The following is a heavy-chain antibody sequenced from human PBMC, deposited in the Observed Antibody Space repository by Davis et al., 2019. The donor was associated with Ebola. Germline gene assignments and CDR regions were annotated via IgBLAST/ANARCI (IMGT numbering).Heavy chain of an antibody. CDR3: ARENGGYCSSTSCLTHFDY. CDR1: GGTFSSYA. CDR2: IIPIFGTA. Sequence: AASVKVSCKASGGTFSSYAISWVRQAPGQGLEWMGGIIPIFGTANYAQKFQGRVTITADKSTSTAYMELSSLRSEDTAVYYCARENGGYCSSTSCLTHFDYWGQGTLVTVSS. V-gene: IGHV1-69*06. J-gene: IGHJ4*02. D-gene: IGHD2-2*01.